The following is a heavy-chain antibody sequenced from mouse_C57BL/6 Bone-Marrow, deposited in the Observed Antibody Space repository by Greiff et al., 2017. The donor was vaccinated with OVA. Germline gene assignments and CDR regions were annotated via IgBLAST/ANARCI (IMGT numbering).Heavy chain of an antibody. J-gene: IGHJ2*01. CDR1: GYTFTSYW. D-gene: IGHD1-1*01. Sequence: QVQLQQPGAELVTPGASVKLSCKASGYTFTSYWMHWVKQRPGQGLEWIGEIDPSDSYTNYNQKFKGKSTLTVDKSSSTAYMQLSSLTSEDSAVYYCARESYGSSYNYFDYWGQGTTLTVSS. V-gene: IGHV1-69*01. CDR2: IDPSDSYT. CDR3: ARESYGSSYNYFDY.